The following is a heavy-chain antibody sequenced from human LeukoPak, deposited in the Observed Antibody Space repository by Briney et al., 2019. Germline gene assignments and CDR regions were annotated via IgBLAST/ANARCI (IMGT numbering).Heavy chain of an antibody. V-gene: IGHV3-7*04. Sequence: GGSLRLSCAASEFTFGSYWMTWVRQAPGKGLEWVADINQDGSEKHCVDSVKGRFTISRDNAKNSLYLQMNSLRAEDTAVYYCARGVDTTMAPADYWGQGTLVTVSS. CDR1: EFTFGSYW. CDR2: INQDGSEK. D-gene: IGHD5-18*01. J-gene: IGHJ4*02. CDR3: ARGVDTTMAPADY.